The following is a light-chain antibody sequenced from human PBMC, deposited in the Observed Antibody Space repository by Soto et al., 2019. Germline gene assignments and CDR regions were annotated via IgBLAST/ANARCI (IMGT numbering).Light chain of an antibody. CDR3: QQYDSYPLT. CDR1: QSISSW. J-gene: IGKJ4*01. Sequence: DIQMTQSPSTLSASVGDRVTITCRASQSISSWLAWYQQKPGKAPKFLINKASSLQSGVPARFSGSGSGTEFPLTINSLQPDDLATYYCQQYDSYPLTFGGGTKVEIK. CDR2: KAS. V-gene: IGKV1-5*03.